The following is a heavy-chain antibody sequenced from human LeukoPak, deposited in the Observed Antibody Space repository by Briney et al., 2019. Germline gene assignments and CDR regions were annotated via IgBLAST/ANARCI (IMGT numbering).Heavy chain of an antibody. Sequence: GGSLRLSCAASGFTFSSYWMHWVRQAPGKGLVWVSRINSDESSTCYADSVKGRFTISRDNAKNTLYLQTNSLRAEDTAVYYCASYGDYLYYWGQGTLVTVSS. CDR1: GFTFSSYW. V-gene: IGHV3-74*01. D-gene: IGHD4-17*01. CDR2: INSDESST. J-gene: IGHJ4*02. CDR3: ASYGDYLYY.